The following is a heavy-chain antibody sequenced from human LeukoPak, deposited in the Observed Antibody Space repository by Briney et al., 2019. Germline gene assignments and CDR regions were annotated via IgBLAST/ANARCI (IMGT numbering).Heavy chain of an antibody. CDR3: ARGPGIAVAGTWGTLGY. V-gene: IGHV4-59*01. Sequence: SETLSLTCTVSGGSISSYYWSWIRQPPGSNLEWIGYFYYSGVTNYNPSLKSRVTISVDTSKNQFSLKLSSVTAADTAVYYCARGPGIAVAGTWGTLGYWGQGTLVTVSS. CDR2: FYYSGVT. J-gene: IGHJ4*02. D-gene: IGHD6-19*01. CDR1: GGSISSYY.